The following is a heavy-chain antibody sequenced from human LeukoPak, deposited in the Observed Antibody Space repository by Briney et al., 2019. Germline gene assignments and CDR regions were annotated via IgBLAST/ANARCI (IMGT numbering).Heavy chain of an antibody. J-gene: IGHJ4*02. Sequence: ASVKVSCKASGGTFSSYAISWVRQAPGQGLEWMGRIIPILGIANYAQKFQGRVTITADKSTSTAYMELSSLRSEDTAVYYCAREVGEAAAEPTGDYWGQGTLVTVSS. CDR2: IIPILGIA. V-gene: IGHV1-69*04. CDR3: AREVGEAAAEPTGDY. D-gene: IGHD1-1*01. CDR1: GGTFSSYA.